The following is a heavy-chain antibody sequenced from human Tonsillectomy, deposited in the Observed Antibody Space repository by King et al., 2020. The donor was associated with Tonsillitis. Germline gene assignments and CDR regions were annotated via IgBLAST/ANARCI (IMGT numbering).Heavy chain of an antibody. Sequence: QLVQSGAEVKKPGESLKISCKGSGYSFTSYWIGWVRQMPGKGLEWMGIIYAGDSDTRYSPSFQGQVTISADKSISTAYLQCSSLKASETAMYYCARLSLSSGRWFDTWGQGTLVTVSS. CDR1: GYSFTSYW. CDR2: IYAGDSDT. D-gene: IGHD6-19*01. J-gene: IGHJ5*02. V-gene: IGHV5-51*03. CDR3: ARLSLSSGRWFDT.